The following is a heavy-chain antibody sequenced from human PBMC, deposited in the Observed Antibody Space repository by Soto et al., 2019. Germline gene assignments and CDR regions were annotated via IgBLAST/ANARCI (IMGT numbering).Heavy chain of an antibody. J-gene: IGHJ4*02. CDR1: GGSVSGGSYY. CDR3: ARGHLPGGNSFYFDY. CDR2: IYFSGRT. V-gene: IGHV4-61*01. D-gene: IGHD4-4*01. Sequence: SETLSLTCTVSGGSVSGGSYYWNWIRQPPGKGLEWIGYIYFSGRTNYNPSLKSRVTISIDTSKNQFSLKLTSATAADTADYYCARGHLPGGNSFYFDYWGQGSRVTVSS.